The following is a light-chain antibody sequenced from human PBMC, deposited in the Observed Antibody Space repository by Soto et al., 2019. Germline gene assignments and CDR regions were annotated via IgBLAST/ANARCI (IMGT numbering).Light chain of an antibody. Sequence: EIVLTQSPGTLSLSLGERTTLXXRASQSVTSSDLAWYQQKPGQAPRLXISGASSRATCSPDRFSGSGSGTDFTLTSSRLEPEDFAVFYCHHYGTSPPTFGQGTNVEIK. CDR3: HHYGTSPPT. CDR2: GAS. J-gene: IGKJ1*01. CDR1: QSVTSSD. V-gene: IGKV3-20*01.